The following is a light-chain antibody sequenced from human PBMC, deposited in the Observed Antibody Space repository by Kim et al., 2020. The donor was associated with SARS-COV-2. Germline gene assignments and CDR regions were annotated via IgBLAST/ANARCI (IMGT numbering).Light chain of an antibody. Sequence: SSVGERITITCRASQGIRNDLSWYQQKPGKAPQLLIYAASTLQSGVPSRFSGSGSGTEFTLTINSLQPEDFATYYCLQHNSYPRTFGQGTKVDIK. CDR2: AAS. CDR3: LQHNSYPRT. CDR1: QGIRND. J-gene: IGKJ1*01. V-gene: IGKV1-17*01.